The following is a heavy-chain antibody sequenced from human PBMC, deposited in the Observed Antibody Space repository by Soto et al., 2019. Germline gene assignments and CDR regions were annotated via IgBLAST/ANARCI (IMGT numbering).Heavy chain of an antibody. CDR3: VRYDRINMKPYSPEGFHI. Sequence: PSETLSRTCTVSGDSISSSNSHWGWTRQPPGKGLEYIGSVYYGGAIFYSGNIYYNPSLKSRVTISVDTPKNQFSLRLSSVTAADTGVYYCVRYDRINMKPYSPEGFHIWGQGTMVTVSS. V-gene: IGHV4-39*01. CDR1: GDSISSSNSH. J-gene: IGHJ3*02. D-gene: IGHD3-3*02. CDR2: VYYGGAIFYSGNI.